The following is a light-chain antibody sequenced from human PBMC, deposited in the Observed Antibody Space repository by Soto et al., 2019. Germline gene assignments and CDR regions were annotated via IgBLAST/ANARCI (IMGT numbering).Light chain of an antibody. V-gene: IGLV1-40*01. CDR2: GNN. CDR3: YSYDTSLSGGSV. Sequence: QSALTQSPSVSGAPGQRVSISCTGTSSNIGAGFDVHWYQQLPATAPKPLIYGNNNRPSGGPDRSSGFKSGTSASLAITGLQAEEEADDYCYSYDTSLSGGSVFGSGTKLTVL. CDR1: SSNIGAGFD. J-gene: IGLJ1*01.